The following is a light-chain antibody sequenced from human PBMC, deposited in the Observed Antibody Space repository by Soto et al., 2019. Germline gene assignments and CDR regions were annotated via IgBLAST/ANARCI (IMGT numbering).Light chain of an antibody. CDR3: LHHNSYPWT. CDR1: QGIRND. V-gene: IGKV1-17*01. J-gene: IGKJ1*01. CDR2: AAS. Sequence: DIQMTQSPTSLSASVGDRVTITCRASQGIRNDLGWYQQKPGKTPKRLIYAASSLQSGVPSRICRRGAGTEVTLTISSLQPEDFATDYCLHHNSYPWTFCQGTKVEIK.